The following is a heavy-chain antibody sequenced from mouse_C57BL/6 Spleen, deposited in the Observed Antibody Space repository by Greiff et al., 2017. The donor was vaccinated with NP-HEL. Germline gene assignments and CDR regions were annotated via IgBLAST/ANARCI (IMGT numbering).Heavy chain of an antibody. D-gene: IGHD2-4*01. CDR3: TRARYDYDDGFAY. Sequence: EVKLMESGEGLVKPGGSLKLSCAASGFTFSSYAMSWVRQTPEKRLEWVAYISSGGDYIYYAYPGKGRFTISRDNARNTLYLQMSSLKSEDTAMYYCTRARYDYDDGFAYWVQRTLVTVSA. J-gene: IGHJ3*01. V-gene: IGHV5-9-1*02. CDR2: ISSGGDYI. CDR1: GFTFSSYA.